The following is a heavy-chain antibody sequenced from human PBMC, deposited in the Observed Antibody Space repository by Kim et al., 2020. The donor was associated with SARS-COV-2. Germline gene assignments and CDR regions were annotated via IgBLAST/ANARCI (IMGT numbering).Heavy chain of an antibody. J-gene: IGHJ6*01. CDR2: FDPEDAET. V-gene: IGHV1-24*01. CDR1: GYTLNELS. CDR3: ATAFAVRGDRRDYYYYYGIDV. D-gene: IGHD3-10*01. Sequence: ASVKVSCKVSGYTLNELSIHWVRQAPGRGLEWMGGFDPEDAETIYAQKFQGRVTMTEDTSTDTAYMELGSLRSEDTAVYYCATAFAVRGDRRDYYYYYGIDVWGQGNTVTVSS.